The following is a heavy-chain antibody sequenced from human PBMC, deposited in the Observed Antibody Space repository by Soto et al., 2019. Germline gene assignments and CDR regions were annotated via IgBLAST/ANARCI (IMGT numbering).Heavy chain of an antibody. CDR3: ARDGGQWLGDAFDI. CDR1: GGSFICYY. D-gene: IGHD6-19*01. CDR2: IYYSGST. J-gene: IGHJ3*02. Sequence: SATLSLTCGVNGGSFICYYWSWIRQRPGKGLEWIGDIYYSGSTNYNPSLKSRVTISVDTSKNQFSLKLSSVTAADTAVYYCARDGGQWLGDAFDIWGQGTMVTVSS. V-gene: IGHV4-59*01.